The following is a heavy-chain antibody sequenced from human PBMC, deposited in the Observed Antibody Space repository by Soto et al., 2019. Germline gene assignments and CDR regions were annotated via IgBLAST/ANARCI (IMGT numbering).Heavy chain of an antibody. Sequence: DVQLVASGGGLIQPGGSLRLSCAALGLTVRGKKYITWVRQATGKGLEWVSALYDVDGTYYADSAKGRFTISRDNSNNIIYLQMNSLGPDDTAVYYCASRLEREHAYDLWGLGTMVTVSS. J-gene: IGHJ3*01. D-gene: IGHD1-1*01. CDR2: LYDVDGT. CDR1: GLTVRGKKY. CDR3: ASRLEREHAYDL. V-gene: IGHV3-53*01.